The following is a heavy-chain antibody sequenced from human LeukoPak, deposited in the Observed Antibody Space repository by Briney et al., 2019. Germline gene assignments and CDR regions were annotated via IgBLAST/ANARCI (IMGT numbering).Heavy chain of an antibody. CDR3: ARGAQLTDY. Sequence: PGRSLRLSCAVSGFTFSSYGMHWVRQAPGKGLEYVSGIGPDGGTTYYAKSVKGRFTISRDNSKNMVYLQMGSLTADDMAVYYCARGAQLTDYWGQGTLVTVSS. D-gene: IGHD6-13*01. CDR1: GFTFSSYG. V-gene: IGHV3-64*01. CDR2: IGPDGGTT. J-gene: IGHJ4*02.